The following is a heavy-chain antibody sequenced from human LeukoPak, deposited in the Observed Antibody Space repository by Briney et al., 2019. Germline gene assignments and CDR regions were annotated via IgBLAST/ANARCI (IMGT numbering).Heavy chain of an antibody. CDR1: GGSFSSYY. Sequence: SETLSLSCAAYGGSFSSYYRSWIRQPPGKGLEWIWEINHSGSTNYNPSLKSRVTISVDTSKNQFSLKLSSVTAADTAVYYCARTTEAHSWQTRYYSYYMDVWGKGTTVTVSS. J-gene: IGHJ6*03. D-gene: IGHD6-13*01. CDR3: ARTTEAHSWQTRYYSYYMDV. V-gene: IGHV4-34*01. CDR2: INHSGST.